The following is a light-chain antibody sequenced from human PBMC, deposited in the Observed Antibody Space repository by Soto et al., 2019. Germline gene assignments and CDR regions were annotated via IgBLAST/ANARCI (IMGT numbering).Light chain of an antibody. CDR2: GAS. Sequence: EIVSTQSPGTLSLSPGERATFSCRASQSVSSSYIAWYQQKRGQAPRRLIYGASIRATGIPDRFSGSGSGTDFTLTISRLEPEDFALYYCQQYHTSPLTFGQGTKVDIK. CDR3: QQYHTSPLT. CDR1: QSVSSSY. J-gene: IGKJ1*01. V-gene: IGKV3-20*01.